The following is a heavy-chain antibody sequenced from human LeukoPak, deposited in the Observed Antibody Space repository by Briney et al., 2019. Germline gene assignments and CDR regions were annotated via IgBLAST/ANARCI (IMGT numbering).Heavy chain of an antibody. J-gene: IGHJ5*02. CDR1: GGSFSGYY. CDR3: ARRGYSSSWYFPRVGWFDP. D-gene: IGHD6-13*01. CDR2: INHSGST. Sequence: SETLSLTCAVYGGSFSGYYWSWIRQPPGKGPEWIGEINHSGSTNYNPSLKSRVTISVDTSKNQFSLKLSSVTAADTAVYYCARRGYSSSWYFPRVGWFDPWGQGTLVTVSS. V-gene: IGHV4-34*01.